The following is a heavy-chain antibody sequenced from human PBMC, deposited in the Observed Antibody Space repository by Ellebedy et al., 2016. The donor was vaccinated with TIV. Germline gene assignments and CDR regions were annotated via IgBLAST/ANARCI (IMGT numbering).Heavy chain of an antibody. D-gene: IGHD6-13*01. CDR1: GYGFSGYW. Sequence: GESLKISCKASGYGFSGYWIGWVRQMPGKGLEWMGKIDPSDSYTNYSPSFQGPVTISADKSISTASLQWSSLKASDTAMYYCARLPGGSSWYVEDYWGQGTLVTVSS. CDR3: ARLPGGSSWYVEDY. V-gene: IGHV5-10-1*01. J-gene: IGHJ4*02. CDR2: IDPSDSYT.